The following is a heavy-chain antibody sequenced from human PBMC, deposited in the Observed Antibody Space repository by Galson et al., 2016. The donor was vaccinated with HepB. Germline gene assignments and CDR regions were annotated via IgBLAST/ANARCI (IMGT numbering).Heavy chain of an antibody. D-gene: IGHD3-3*01. CDR3: ARSSFGVSNP. J-gene: IGHJ5*02. V-gene: IGHV1-18*01. CDR2: MSASNGNT. Sequence: RQAPGQGLEWMGWMSASNGNTDYAQKFHGRVTMTTDTSTNTAYMELRSLRSDDTAMYYCARSSFGVSNPWGQGTLVTVSS.